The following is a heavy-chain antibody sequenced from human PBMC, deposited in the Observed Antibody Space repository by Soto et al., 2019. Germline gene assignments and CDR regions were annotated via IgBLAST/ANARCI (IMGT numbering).Heavy chain of an antibody. V-gene: IGHV4-4*07. D-gene: IGHD2-2*01. Sequence: QVQLQESGPGLVKPSETLSLTCTVSYDSISNYYWNWIRQPAGKGLEWIGHIETSGNTNYNPSLMSRVTMSVDTSKNQFSLKVTSVTAADTAVYYCARESGYCSSTSCSRLMGWFDPWGQGILVTVSS. J-gene: IGHJ5*02. CDR1: YDSISNYY. CDR2: IETSGNT. CDR3: ARESGYCSSTSCSRLMGWFDP.